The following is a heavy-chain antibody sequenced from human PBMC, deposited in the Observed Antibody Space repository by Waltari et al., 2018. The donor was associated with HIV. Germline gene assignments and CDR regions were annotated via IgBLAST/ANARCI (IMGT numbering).Heavy chain of an antibody. CDR1: VYSFTSYW. Sequence: EVQLVQSGAEVKKPGQSLKISCKGSVYSFTSYWIGWVRQAPGTGLEWMGDIYPADSDTTYNPSFRGQVTISVDTSISTAYVQWRSLKASDTAVYFCARRLVGADAFEIWGQGTEVIVSS. J-gene: IGHJ3*02. CDR3: ARRLVGADAFEI. CDR2: IYPADSDT. D-gene: IGHD1-26*01. V-gene: IGHV5-51*03.